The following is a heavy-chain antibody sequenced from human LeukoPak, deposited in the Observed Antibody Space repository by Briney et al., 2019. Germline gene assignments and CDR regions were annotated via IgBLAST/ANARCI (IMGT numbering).Heavy chain of an antibody. D-gene: IGHD2-21*01. CDR1: GGSFSGYY. J-gene: IGHJ4*02. V-gene: IGHV4-34*01. CDR3: ARYCGGDCYSQYYFDY. Sequence: SETLSLTCAVYGGSFSGYYWSWIRQPPGKGLEWIGEINHSGSTNYNPSLKSRVTISVDTSKNQFSLKLSSVAAADTAVYYCARYCGGDCYSQYYFDYWGQGTLVTVSS. CDR2: INHSGST.